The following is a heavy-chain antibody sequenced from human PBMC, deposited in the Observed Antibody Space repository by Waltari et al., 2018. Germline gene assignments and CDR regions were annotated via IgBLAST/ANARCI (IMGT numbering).Heavy chain of an antibody. V-gene: IGHV4-4*02. Sequence: HVQLHESVPGLGKPSGTLSLPCTVPGGSFSRSYWLSCVRLPHGRGLVWIGEIYHSGSTNYNPSRKSRVTISVDKSKNQISLKLSSVTAADTAVYYCAREGDRVIAVAGTGHFDYWGQGTLVTVSS. D-gene: IGHD6-19*01. CDR3: AREGDRVIAVAGTGHFDY. J-gene: IGHJ4*02. CDR1: GGSFSRSYW. CDR2: IYHSGST.